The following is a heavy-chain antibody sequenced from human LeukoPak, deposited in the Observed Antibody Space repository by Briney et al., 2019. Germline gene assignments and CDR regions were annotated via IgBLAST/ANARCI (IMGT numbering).Heavy chain of an antibody. J-gene: IGHJ4*02. V-gene: IGHV1-18*01. CDR1: GYPFSNHG. CDR2: ISCYNGDT. CDR3: ARTRASLGFGELLN. Sequence: ASVKVSCKASGYPFSNHGITWVRQAPGQGLEWMGWISCYNGDTHYAQKFQGRVTMTTDKPTSTAYMELKSLRSEDTAVYYCARTRASLGFGELLNWGQGTLVTVSS. D-gene: IGHD3-10*01.